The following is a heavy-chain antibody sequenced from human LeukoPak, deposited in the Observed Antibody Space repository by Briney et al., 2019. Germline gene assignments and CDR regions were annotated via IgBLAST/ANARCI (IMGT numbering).Heavy chain of an antibody. CDR1: GYIFTGYY. Sequence: ASVKVSCKASGYIFTGYYTHWVRQAPGQGLEWMGWINPNSGDTNYAQKFQGRVTMTRDTSIGTAYMELSRLRSDDTAVYYCARVRYRLAETYIDYWGQGTLVTVSS. V-gene: IGHV1-2*02. J-gene: IGHJ4*02. D-gene: IGHD3-16*01. CDR2: INPNSGDT. CDR3: ARVRYRLAETYIDY.